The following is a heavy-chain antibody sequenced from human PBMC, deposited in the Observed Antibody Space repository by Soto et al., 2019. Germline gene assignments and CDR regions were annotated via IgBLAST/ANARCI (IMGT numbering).Heavy chain of an antibody. Sequence: GRSLRPSCGALGLTFPTYALNWVGQAPGKGLEWVSTINNGGCSTYYADSVKGRFAISRDNTRNTLYLQMNNLRAEDTAVYYGAKSSTMAQYGIDPWGQGTLVTVSS. J-gene: IGHJ5*02. CDR2: INNGGCST. CDR3: AKSSTMAQYGIDP. V-gene: IGHV3-23*01. CDR1: GLTFPTYA. D-gene: IGHD3-3*01.